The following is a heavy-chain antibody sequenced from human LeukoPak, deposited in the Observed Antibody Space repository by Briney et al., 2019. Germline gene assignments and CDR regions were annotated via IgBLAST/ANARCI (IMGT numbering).Heavy chain of an antibody. Sequence: GGSLRLSCAASGFTFSSYSMNWVRQAPGKGLEWVSSITSSSSYIYYADSVKGRFTISRDNAKNSLYLQMNSLRAEDTAVYYCARPATYYGSGSYYNSTSDYWGQGTLVTVSS. CDR1: GFTFSSYS. D-gene: IGHD3-10*01. J-gene: IGHJ4*02. CDR3: ARPATYYGSGSYYNSTSDY. CDR2: ITSSSSYI. V-gene: IGHV3-21*01.